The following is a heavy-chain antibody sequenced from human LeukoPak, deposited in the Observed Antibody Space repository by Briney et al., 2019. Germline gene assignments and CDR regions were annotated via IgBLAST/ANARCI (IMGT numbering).Heavy chain of an antibody. CDR3: ARQPRLTMIIKRAFDI. CDR1: GGSFSAYY. CDR2: INHSGST. J-gene: IGHJ3*02. Sequence: SETLSLTCAVYGGSFSAYYWSWIRQPPGKGLEWIGEINHSGSTNYNPSLKSRVTISVDTSKNQFSLKLSSVTAADTAVYYCARQPRLTMIIKRAFDIWGQGTMVTVSS. V-gene: IGHV4-34*01. D-gene: IGHD3-22*01.